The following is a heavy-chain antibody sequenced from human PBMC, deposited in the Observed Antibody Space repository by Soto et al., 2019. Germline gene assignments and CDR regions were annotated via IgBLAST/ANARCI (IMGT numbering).Heavy chain of an antibody. Sequence: QVQLVQSGAEVKKPGASVKVSCKASGYTFTSYDINWVRQATGQGLEWIGWMNPNSGNTGYAQKFQGRVTMTRNTSRSTAYMALSSLRSEDTAVYYCARGSDWNRDAFDIWRQGTMVTVSS. CDR2: MNPNSGNT. CDR1: GYTFTSYD. J-gene: IGHJ3*02. V-gene: IGHV1-8*01. CDR3: ARGSDWNRDAFDI. D-gene: IGHD1-1*01.